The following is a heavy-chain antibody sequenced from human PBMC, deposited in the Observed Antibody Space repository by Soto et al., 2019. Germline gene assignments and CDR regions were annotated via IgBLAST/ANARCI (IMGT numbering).Heavy chain of an antibody. D-gene: IGHD6-19*01. CDR2: LSGSGGST. V-gene: IGHV3-23*01. CDR3: AKVGGAGLGAFDI. Sequence: EVQLLESGGGLVQPGGSLRLSCAASGFTFSNYAMTWVRQAPGKGLEWVAALSGSGGSTYYADSVKGRCTISRDISKERLYLQVMCLRADDRAVYYCAKVGGAGLGAFDIWGQGTMVTVSS. J-gene: IGHJ3*02. CDR1: GFTFSNYA.